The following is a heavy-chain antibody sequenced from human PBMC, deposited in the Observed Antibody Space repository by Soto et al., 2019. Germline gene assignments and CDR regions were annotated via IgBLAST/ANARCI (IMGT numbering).Heavy chain of an antibody. CDR2: ISAYNGNT. D-gene: IGHD3-10*01. CDR3: ARDRQGWFGELFTYYYYYGMDV. J-gene: IGHJ6*02. CDR1: GYTFTSYG. Sequence: EASVKVSCKASGYTFTSYGISWVRQAPGQGLEWMGWISAYNGNTNYAQKLRGRVTMTTDTSTSTAYMELRSLRSDDTAVYYCARDRQGWFGELFTYYYYYGMDVWGQGTTVTVSS. V-gene: IGHV1-18*04.